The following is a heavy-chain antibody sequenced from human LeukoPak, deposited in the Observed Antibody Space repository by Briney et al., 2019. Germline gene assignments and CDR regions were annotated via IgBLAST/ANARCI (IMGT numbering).Heavy chain of an antibody. CDR2: IRYDGSNK. Sequence: PGGSLRLSCAASGFIFSSYGMHWVRQAPGKGLEWVAFIRYDGSNKYYADSVKGRFTISRDNSKNTLYLQMNSLRAEDTAVYYCAKDTPYSSGWSYYFDYWGQGTLVTVSS. CDR3: AKDTPYSSGWSYYFDY. V-gene: IGHV3-30*02. D-gene: IGHD6-19*01. J-gene: IGHJ4*02. CDR1: GFIFSSYG.